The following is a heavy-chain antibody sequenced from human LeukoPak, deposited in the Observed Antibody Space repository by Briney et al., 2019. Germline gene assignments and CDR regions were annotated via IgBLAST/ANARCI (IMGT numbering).Heavy chain of an antibody. CDR2: IYYNGST. J-gene: IGHJ5*02. Sequence: SETLSLTCTVSGGSISSYYWSWIRQPPGKGLEWIGYIYYNGSTNYNPSLKSRVTISVDTSKNQFSLKLSSVTAADTAVYYCARHVVAVAGDWFDPWGQGTLVTVSS. CDR1: GGSISSYY. D-gene: IGHD6-19*01. V-gene: IGHV4-59*08. CDR3: ARHVVAVAGDWFDP.